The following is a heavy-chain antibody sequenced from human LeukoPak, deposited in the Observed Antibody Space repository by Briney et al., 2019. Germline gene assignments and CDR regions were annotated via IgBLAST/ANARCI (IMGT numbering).Heavy chain of an antibody. CDR3: ASDSSGYRVFDY. V-gene: IGHV3-11*01. Sequence: GGSLRLSCAASGFTFSDYYMSWIRQAPGKGLEWVSYISSSGCTIYYADSVKGRFIISRDNAKNSLYLQMNSLRAEDTAVYYCASDSSGYRVFDYWGQGTLVTVSS. CDR1: GFTFSDYY. D-gene: IGHD3-22*01. J-gene: IGHJ4*02. CDR2: ISSSGCTI.